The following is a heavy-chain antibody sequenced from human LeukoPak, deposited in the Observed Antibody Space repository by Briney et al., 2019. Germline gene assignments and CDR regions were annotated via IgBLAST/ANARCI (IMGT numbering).Heavy chain of an antibody. V-gene: IGHV1-2*02. J-gene: IGHJ5*02. CDR3: ARGSYYGSGRHGGWFHP. D-gene: IGHD3-10*01. CDR2: INPYNDDT. CDR1: GYTFINYY. Sequence: GASVKVSCKASGYTFINYYIHWVRQAPGQGLEWMGWINPYNDDTNYSQKFQGRVIMTRDTSINTVYMEMSRLSSDDTAVYYCARGSYYGSGRHGGWFHPWGQGTLVSVSS.